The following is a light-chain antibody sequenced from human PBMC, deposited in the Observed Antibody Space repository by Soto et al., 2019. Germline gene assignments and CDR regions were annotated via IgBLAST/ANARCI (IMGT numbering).Light chain of an antibody. CDR3: QQSYSTPWT. Sequence: DIQMTQSPSSLSASVGDRVTITCRASQSISSYLNWYQQKPGKAPKLLIYGASSLQSGVPSRVSGSGSGTDFTLTISSLQPEDFATYYCQQSYSTPWTFGQGTKVEFK. CDR2: GAS. CDR1: QSISSY. J-gene: IGKJ1*01. V-gene: IGKV1-39*01.